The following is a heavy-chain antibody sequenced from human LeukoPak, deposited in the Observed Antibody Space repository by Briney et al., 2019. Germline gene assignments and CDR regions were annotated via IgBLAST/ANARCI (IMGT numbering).Heavy chain of an antibody. CDR2: IYYSGST. Sequence: SETLSLTCTVSGGSISSSSYYWGWIRQPPGKGLEWIGSIYYSGSTYYNPSLKSRVTISVDTSKNQISLKLSSVTAADTAVYYCAREDYDSSGYYPFGAFDIWGQGTMVTVSS. CDR1: GGSISSSSYY. J-gene: IGHJ3*02. V-gene: IGHV4-39*07. CDR3: AREDYDSSGYYPFGAFDI. D-gene: IGHD3-22*01.